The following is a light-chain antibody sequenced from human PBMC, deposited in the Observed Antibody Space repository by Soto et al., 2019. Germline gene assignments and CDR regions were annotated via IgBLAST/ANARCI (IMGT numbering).Light chain of an antibody. Sequence: EVVLTQFPATLSLSPGDRAILSCRASLSLSSYFTWYQHKPGQAPRLLIYDTSTRATGVPARFSGSRSGPEFTLTINSLQSEDFAIYYCQPYNNWPLTFGGGTKVDIK. V-gene: IGKV3-15*01. CDR2: DTS. CDR3: QPYNNWPLT. CDR1: LSLSSY. J-gene: IGKJ4*01.